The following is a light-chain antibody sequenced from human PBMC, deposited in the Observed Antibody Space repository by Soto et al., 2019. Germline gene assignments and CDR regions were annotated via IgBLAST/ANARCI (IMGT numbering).Light chain of an antibody. Sequence: DIVMTQSPLSLPVTPGEPASISCRSSQSLLYSNGYNYLDWYLQKPGQSPQLLIYLGSNRASGVPDRFSGSGSGTDFTLKISSVEAEDVGVYYCMQALQPPLGFGGGTKVEIK. CDR2: LGS. V-gene: IGKV2-28*01. J-gene: IGKJ4*01. CDR1: QSLLYSNGYNY. CDR3: MQALQPPLG.